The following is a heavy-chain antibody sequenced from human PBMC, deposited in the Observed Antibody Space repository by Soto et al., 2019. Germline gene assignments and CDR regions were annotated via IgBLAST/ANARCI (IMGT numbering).Heavy chain of an antibody. CDR1: GFTFDDYA. J-gene: IGHJ4*02. D-gene: IGHD3-3*01. CDR3: AKDGVSYYDFWSGYSRDY. V-gene: IGHV3-9*01. CDR2: ISWNSGSI. Sequence: DVQLVESGGGLVQPGRSLRLSCAASGFTFDDYAMHWVRQAPGKGLEWVSGISWNSGSIGYADSVKGRFTISRDNAKNSLYLQMNSLRAEDTALYYCAKDGVSYYDFWSGYSRDYWGQGTLVTVSS.